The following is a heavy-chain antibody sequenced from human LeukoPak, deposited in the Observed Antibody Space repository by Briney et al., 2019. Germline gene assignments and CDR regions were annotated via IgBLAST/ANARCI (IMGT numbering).Heavy chain of an antibody. D-gene: IGHD3-10*01. V-gene: IGHV3-20*04. CDR1: GFTFDDYG. J-gene: IGHJ3*02. Sequence: GGSLRLSCAASGFTFDDYGMSWLRQAPGKGLEWVSGINWSGGSTGYADSVKGRFTISRDNAKNSLYLQMNSLRAKDTALYYCARELWFGENAFDIWGQGTMVTVSS. CDR2: INWSGGST. CDR3: ARELWFGENAFDI.